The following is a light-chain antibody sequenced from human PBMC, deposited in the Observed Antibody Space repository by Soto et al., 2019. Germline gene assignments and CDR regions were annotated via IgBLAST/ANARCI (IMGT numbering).Light chain of an antibody. Sequence: QSALTQPASVSGSPGQSITISCTGTSSDVGGYKYVSWYQQHPGKAPKLIIYEVTNRPSGVSNRFSGSESGNTASLTISGLQPEDEADYYCSSHTSSRTYVFGTGTKVTVL. CDR2: EVT. CDR3: SSHTSSRTYV. CDR1: SSDVGGYKY. V-gene: IGLV2-14*01. J-gene: IGLJ1*01.